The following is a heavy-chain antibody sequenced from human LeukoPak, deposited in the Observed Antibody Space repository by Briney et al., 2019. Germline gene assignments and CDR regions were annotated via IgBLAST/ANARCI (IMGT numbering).Heavy chain of an antibody. CDR2: ISGSGGST. CDR3: AKDRNSGSYGENWFDP. J-gene: IGHJ5*02. CDR1: GFTFSSYA. V-gene: IGHV3-23*01. Sequence: GGSLRLSCAASGFTFSSYAMSWVRQAPGKGLEWVSAISGSGGSTYYADSVKGRFTISRDSSKNTLYLQMNSLRAEDTAVYYCAKDRNSGSYGENWFDPWGQGTLVTVSS. D-gene: IGHD1-26*01.